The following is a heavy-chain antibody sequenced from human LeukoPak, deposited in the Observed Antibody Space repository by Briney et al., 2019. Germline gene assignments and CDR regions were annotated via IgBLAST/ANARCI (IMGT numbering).Heavy chain of an antibody. CDR3: ASNYYDSSALFDY. Sequence: SVKVSCKASGGTFSSYAISWVRQAPGQGLEWMGRIIPILGLANYAQKFQGRVTITADKSTSTAYMELSSLRSEDTAVYYCASNYYDSSALFDYWGQGTLVTVPS. CDR1: GGTFSSYA. J-gene: IGHJ4*02. D-gene: IGHD3-22*01. V-gene: IGHV1-69*04. CDR2: IIPILGLA.